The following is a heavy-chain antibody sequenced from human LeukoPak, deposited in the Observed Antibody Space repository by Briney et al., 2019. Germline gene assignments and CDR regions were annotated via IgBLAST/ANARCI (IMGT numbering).Heavy chain of an antibody. J-gene: IGHJ2*01. V-gene: IGHV4-34*01. CDR2: INHSGST. CDR3: ARVVYYGSGSYPPYWYFDL. CDR1: AGSFRDYY. Sequence: SETLSRTCAVYAGSFRDYYWNWIRQPPGKGLEWIGEINHSGSTNYNPSLKSRVTISVDTSKNQFSLKLNSVTAADTAVYYCARVVYYGSGSYPPYWYFDLWGRGTLVTVSS. D-gene: IGHD3-10*01.